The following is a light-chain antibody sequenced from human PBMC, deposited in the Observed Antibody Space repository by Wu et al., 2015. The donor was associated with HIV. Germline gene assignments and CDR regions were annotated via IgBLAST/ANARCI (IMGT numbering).Light chain of an antibody. J-gene: IGKJ1*01. Sequence: EIVLTQSPGTLSLSPGERATLSCRASQSVSSTYLAWYQPKPGQAPRLLIYGASSRASGIPDRFSGSGSGTDFALTISRLEPEDFAVYYCQQYGNSPPWTFGQGTKVEI. CDR3: QQYGNSPPWT. CDR1: QSVSSTY. V-gene: IGKV3-20*01. CDR2: GAS.